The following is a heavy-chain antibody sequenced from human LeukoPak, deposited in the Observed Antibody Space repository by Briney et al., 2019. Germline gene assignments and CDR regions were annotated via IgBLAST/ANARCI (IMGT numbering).Heavy chain of an antibody. CDR2: IIPIFGTA. CDR3: ARTYYDSSGYYWYYFDY. D-gene: IGHD3-22*01. CDR1: GGTFSSYA. J-gene: IGHJ4*02. Sequence: SVKVSCKASGGTFSSYAISWVRQAPGQGLEWMGGIIPIFGTANYAQKFQGRVTITADESTSTAYMELSSLRSEDTAVYYCARTYYDSSGYYWYYFDYWGQGTLVTVSS. V-gene: IGHV1-69*13.